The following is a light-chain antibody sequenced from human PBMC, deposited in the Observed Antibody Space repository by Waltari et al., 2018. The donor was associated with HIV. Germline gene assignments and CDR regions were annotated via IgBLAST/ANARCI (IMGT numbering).Light chain of an antibody. CDR1: QTVSTY. CDR2: AAS. V-gene: IGKV1-39*01. CDR3: QQSFNNPRS. Sequence: DIQMTQSPSSLSAYIGDRVTITCRASQTVSTYLNWYQQKPGKAPKLLIYAASSLQSGVPSRFSGSGSGTEFTLTISSLQPEDFATYYCQQSFNNPRSFGQGTKVEVK. J-gene: IGKJ1*01.